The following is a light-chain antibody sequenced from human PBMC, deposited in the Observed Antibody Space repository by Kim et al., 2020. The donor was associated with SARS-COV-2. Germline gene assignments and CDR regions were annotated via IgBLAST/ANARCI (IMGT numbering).Light chain of an antibody. CDR2: EDD. Sequence: GKTVTNSCTRSSGSIDDNYVQWYQQRPGGVPTTVIYEDDQRPSGVSDRFSGSIDNSSNSASLTISGLKTEDEADYYCQSYNRSNVIFGGGTKLTVL. J-gene: IGLJ2*01. CDR1: SGSIDDNY. CDR3: QSYNRSNVI. V-gene: IGLV6-57*03.